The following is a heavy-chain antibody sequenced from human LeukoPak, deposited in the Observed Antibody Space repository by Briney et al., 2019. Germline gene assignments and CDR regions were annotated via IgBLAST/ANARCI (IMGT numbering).Heavy chain of an antibody. J-gene: IGHJ4*02. D-gene: IGHD3-16*02. CDR3: ARGRKPVTFGGVIARYYFDY. CDR1: GGSFSGYY. CDR2: INHSGST. Sequence: KTSETLSLTCAVYGGSFSGYYWSWIRQPPGRGLEWIGEINHSGSTNYNPSLKSRVTISVDTSKNQFSLKLSSVTAADTAVYYCARGRKPVTFGGVIARYYFDYWGQGTLVTVSS. V-gene: IGHV4-34*01.